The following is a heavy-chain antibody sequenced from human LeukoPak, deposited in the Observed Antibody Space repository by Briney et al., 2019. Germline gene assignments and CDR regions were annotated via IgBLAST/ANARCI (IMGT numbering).Heavy chain of an antibody. D-gene: IGHD3-22*01. CDR2: ISYDGSNE. Sequence: GGSLRLSCAASGFTFSSYAMHWVRQAPGKGLEGVAVISYDGSNEYYADSVKGRFTISRDNSKNTLYLQMNSLRAEDTAVYYCARDPSPYDSSGYYWYYFDYWGQGTLVTVSS. V-gene: IGHV3-30-3*01. CDR1: GFTFSSYA. CDR3: ARDPSPYDSSGYYWYYFDY. J-gene: IGHJ4*02.